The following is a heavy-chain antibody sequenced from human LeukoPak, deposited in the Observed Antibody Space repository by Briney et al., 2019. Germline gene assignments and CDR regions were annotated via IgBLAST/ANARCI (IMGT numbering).Heavy chain of an antibody. J-gene: IGHJ6*02. CDR3: ARARKGYDILTGSPYGMDV. CDR2: ITGSGGST. Sequence: GGSLRLSCAASGFTFSSYAMNWVRQAPGKGLEWVSTITGSGGSTYYADSVKGRFTISRDSSKNTLYLQMNSLRAEDTAVYYCARARKGYDILTGSPYGMDVWGQGTTVTVSS. V-gene: IGHV3-23*01. D-gene: IGHD3-9*01. CDR1: GFTFSSYA.